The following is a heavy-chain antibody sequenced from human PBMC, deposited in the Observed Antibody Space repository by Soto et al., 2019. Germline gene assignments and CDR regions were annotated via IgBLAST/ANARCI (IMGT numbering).Heavy chain of an antibody. CDR2: IYQSGVT. Sequence: PSETLSLTCNVSGDSYSISTYSWSWIRQPPGKALQWIGFIYQSGVTSYNPSLASRVSISLDRSNNQCSLKLKSVTAADTAVYFCAGMPYTSGLRFDPWGPGTLVTVYS. CDR3: AGMPYTSGLRFDP. D-gene: IGHD6-19*01. J-gene: IGHJ5*02. V-gene: IGHV4-30-2*01. CDR1: GDSYSISTYS.